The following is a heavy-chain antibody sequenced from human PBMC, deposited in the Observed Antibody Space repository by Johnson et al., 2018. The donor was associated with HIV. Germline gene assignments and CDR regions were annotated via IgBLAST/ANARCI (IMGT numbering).Heavy chain of an antibody. CDR2: ISYDGSNK. J-gene: IGHJ3*02. D-gene: IGHD2-2*01. V-gene: IGHV3-30*04. CDR3: AREGGDCSSTSCYQDAFDI. CDR1: GFTFSSYA. Sequence: QVQLVESGGGLVQPGGSLKLSCAASGFTFSSYAMHWVRQAPGKGLEWVAVISYDGSNKYYADSVKGRFTISSDNSKNTLYLQMNSLRAEDTAVYYCAREGGDCSSTSCYQDAFDIWGQGTMVTVSS.